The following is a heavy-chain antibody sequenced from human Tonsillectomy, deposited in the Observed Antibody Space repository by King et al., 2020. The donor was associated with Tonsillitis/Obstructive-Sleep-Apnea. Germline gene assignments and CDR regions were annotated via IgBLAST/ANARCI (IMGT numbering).Heavy chain of an antibody. CDR2: IYYSGST. D-gene: IGHD3-16*01. V-gene: IGHV4-59*01. CDR3: ARVGGSGGLGGRGQFQE. Sequence: QLQESGPGLVKPSETLSLTCTVSGGSISSYYWRWIRQPPGKGLEWIGYIYYSGSTNYNPSLKSRVTISVDTSKNQFSLRLSSVTAADTAVYYCARVGGSGGLGGRGQFQEWGQGTLVTVSS. CDR1: GGSISSYY. J-gene: IGHJ1*01.